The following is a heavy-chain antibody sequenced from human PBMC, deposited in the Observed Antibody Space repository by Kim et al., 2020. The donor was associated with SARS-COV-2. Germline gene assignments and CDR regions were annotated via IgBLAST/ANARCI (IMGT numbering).Heavy chain of an antibody. V-gene: IGHV3-7*01. CDR1: GFTFQRDW. CDR2: IDPTSVGI. Sequence: GGSLRLSCVGSGFTFQRDWMGWVRQAPGRQLDWVANIDPTSVGIYYTDSVKGRFTLSRDNGKNLVFLEMNNVRAEDTAVYHCVRDRNGWDVWGQGTTVTVSS. J-gene: IGHJ6*02. D-gene: IGHD1-1*01. CDR3: VRDRNGWDV.